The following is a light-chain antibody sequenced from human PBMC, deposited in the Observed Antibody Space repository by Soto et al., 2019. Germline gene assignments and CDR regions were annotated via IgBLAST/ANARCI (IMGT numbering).Light chain of an antibody. CDR2: GAS. CDR1: QSVRSN. CDR3: QQYGSSPLT. Sequence: EIMLTQSPGTLSLSPGERVTLSCRASQSVRSNLAWYQQKPGQAPRLLIYGASSRATGIPDRFSGSGSGTDFTLTISRLEPEDFAVYYCQQYGSSPLTFGGGTKVDI. J-gene: IGKJ4*01. V-gene: IGKV3-20*01.